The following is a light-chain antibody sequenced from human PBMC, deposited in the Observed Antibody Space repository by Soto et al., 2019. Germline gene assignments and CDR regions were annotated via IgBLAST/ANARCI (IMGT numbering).Light chain of an antibody. CDR3: LQSDNSPRT. CDR2: GSS. CDR1: QSVSSSY. J-gene: IGKJ1*01. V-gene: IGKV3-20*01. Sequence: EIVLTQSPGTLSLSPGERATLSCRASQSVSSSYLAWYQQKPGQAPRLLVYGSSNRATGVSDRFSSSGSGTDFTLTISSLEPEDFAVYYCLQSDNSPRTFGQGTKVEI.